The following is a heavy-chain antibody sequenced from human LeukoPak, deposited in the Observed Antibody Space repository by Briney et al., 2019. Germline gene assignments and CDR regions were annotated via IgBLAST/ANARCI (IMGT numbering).Heavy chain of an antibody. V-gene: IGHV3-11*06. CDR3: ARDKGPIIAVAPFDY. CDR1: GFTFSDYY. CDR2: ISGSSSYT. D-gene: IGHD6-19*01. Sequence: PGGSLRLSCAASGFTFSDYYMTWIRQAPGEGLEWLPYISGSSSYTNYADSVKGRFTISRDNAKNSLYLQMNSLRAEDTAVYYCARDKGPIIAVAPFDYWGQGTLVTVSS. J-gene: IGHJ4*02.